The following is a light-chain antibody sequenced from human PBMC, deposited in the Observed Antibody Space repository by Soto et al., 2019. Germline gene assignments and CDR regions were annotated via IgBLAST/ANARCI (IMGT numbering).Light chain of an antibody. CDR2: GNS. V-gene: IGLV1-40*01. J-gene: IGLJ3*02. CDR1: RSNIGAGYD. CDR3: QSYDSSLSGWV. Sequence: QLVLTQPPSVSGAPGQRVTISCTGSRSNIGAGYDVHWYQQLPGTAPKLLIYGNSNRPSGVPDRFSGSKSGTSASLAITGLQAEDAADYYCQSYDSSLSGWVFGGGTKLTVL.